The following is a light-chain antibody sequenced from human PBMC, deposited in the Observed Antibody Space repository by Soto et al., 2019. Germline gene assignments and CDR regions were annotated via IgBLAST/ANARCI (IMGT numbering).Light chain of an antibody. J-gene: IGKJ1*01. V-gene: IGKV1-39*01. CDR1: QSISSC. Sequence: SPMTKSPSTVSASVGDRVTITCRASQSISSCLAWYQQKPGKAPKLLIYAASSLQSGVPSRFSGSGSGTYSTLTISNLQPEDLTTYCCQQSYSTPRTFGQGTKVDI. CDR3: QQSYSTPRT. CDR2: AAS.